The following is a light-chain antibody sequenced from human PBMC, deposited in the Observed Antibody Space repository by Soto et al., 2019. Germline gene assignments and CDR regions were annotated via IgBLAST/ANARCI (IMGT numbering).Light chain of an antibody. Sequence: SVLTQPASVSGSPGQSITISCTGTSGDVGGYNFVSWYLQHPGKAPKLMIYDVSNRPSGVSNRFSGSKSANTASLTISGLKAEDEADYYCNSYTSSNTYVFGTGTKVTVL. CDR2: DVS. CDR3: NSYTSSNTYV. CDR1: SGDVGGYNF. J-gene: IGLJ1*01. V-gene: IGLV2-14*03.